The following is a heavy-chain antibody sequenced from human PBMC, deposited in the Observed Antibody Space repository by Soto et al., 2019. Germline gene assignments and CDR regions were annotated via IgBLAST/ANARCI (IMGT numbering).Heavy chain of an antibody. Sequence: EVQLVESGGGVVRPGGSLRLSCAASGFTFDDYGMSWVRQAPGKGLEWVSGINWNGGSTGYADSVKGRFTISRDNAKNALYLEMHSLRAEDTAVYHCARAVPLREYCSGGCCYSYYFDYWGQGTLVTVSS. V-gene: IGHV3-20*01. D-gene: IGHD2-15*01. CDR2: INWNGGST. CDR1: GFTFDDYG. CDR3: ARAVPLREYCSGGCCYSYYFDY. J-gene: IGHJ4*02.